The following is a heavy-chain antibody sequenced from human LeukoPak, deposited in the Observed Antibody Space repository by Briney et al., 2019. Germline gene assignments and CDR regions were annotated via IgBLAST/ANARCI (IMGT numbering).Heavy chain of an antibody. CDR2: MNPNSGGT. D-gene: IGHD6-13*01. Sequence: ASVKVSCKASGYTFTGYYMHWVRQAPGQGLEWMGWMNPNSGGTNYAQKFQGRVTMTRDTSISTAYMELSRLRSDDTAVYYCARDRPAAAAESIHPSSYYYYYGMDVWGQGTTVTVSS. J-gene: IGHJ6*02. CDR3: ARDRPAAAAESIHPSSYYYYYGMDV. V-gene: IGHV1-2*02. CDR1: GYTFTGYY.